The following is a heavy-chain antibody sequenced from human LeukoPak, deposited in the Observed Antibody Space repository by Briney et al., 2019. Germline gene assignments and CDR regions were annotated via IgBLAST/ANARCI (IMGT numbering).Heavy chain of an antibody. CDR3: ARDIVVVPAGRYFDY. Sequence: PGGSLRLSCAASGFPFSSYWMSWFRQAPGKGLEWVANIKPDGAEKYYVDSVKGRFTIPRDNAKNSLYLQMNSLRAEDTAIYYCARDIVVVPAGRYFDYWAREPWSPPPQ. V-gene: IGHV3-7*01. J-gene: IGHJ4*02. CDR2: IKPDGAEK. CDR1: GFPFSSYW. D-gene: IGHD2-2*01.